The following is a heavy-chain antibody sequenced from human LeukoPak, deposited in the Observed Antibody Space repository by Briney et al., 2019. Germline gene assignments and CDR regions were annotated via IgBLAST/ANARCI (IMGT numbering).Heavy chain of an antibody. CDR3: AKGSAIVVVQAAAWFDP. D-gene: IGHD2-2*01. J-gene: IGHJ5*02. CDR2: ISGSGGST. V-gene: IGHV3-23*01. Sequence: PGGSLRLSCAASGFTFSSYAMSWVRQAPGKGLEWVSAISGSGGSTYYADSVKGRFTISRDNSKNTLYLQMNSLRAGDTAVYYCAKGSAIVVVQAAAWFDPWGQGTLVTVSS. CDR1: GFTFSSYA.